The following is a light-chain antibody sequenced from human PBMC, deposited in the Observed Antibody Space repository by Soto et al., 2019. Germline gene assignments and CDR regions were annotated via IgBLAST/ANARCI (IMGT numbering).Light chain of an antibody. CDR1: QGVRDD. CDR3: LQESNYPLT. V-gene: IGKV1-6*01. CDR2: SAS. Sequence: IPMTQSPSSLSASVGDRVTITCRASQGVRDDVGWYQQKPGKAPKLLIYSASTLQSGVPSRFSGSGSGTDFTLTISGLLPEDFATYYCLQESNYPLTFGGGTKVEI. J-gene: IGKJ4*01.